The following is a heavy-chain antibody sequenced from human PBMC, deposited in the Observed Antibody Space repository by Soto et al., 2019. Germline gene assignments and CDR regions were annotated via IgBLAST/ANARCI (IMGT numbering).Heavy chain of an antibody. CDR2: IYYSGST. CDR1: GGSISSYY. Sequence: SETLSLTCTVSGGSISSYYWSWIRQPPGKGLEWIGYIYYSGSTNYNPSLKSRVTISVDTSKNQFSLKLSSVTAADTAVYYCARDLGSSGWDHYFDYWGQGTLVTVSS. V-gene: IGHV4-59*01. CDR3: ARDLGSSGWDHYFDY. D-gene: IGHD6-19*01. J-gene: IGHJ4*02.